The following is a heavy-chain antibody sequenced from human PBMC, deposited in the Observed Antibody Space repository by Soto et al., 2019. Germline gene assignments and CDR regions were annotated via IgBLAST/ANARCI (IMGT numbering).Heavy chain of an antibody. J-gene: IGHJ6*02. CDR1: GGTFSSYA. V-gene: IGHV1-69*06. D-gene: IGHD2-2*01. Sequence: SVKVSCKASGGTFSSYAISWVRQAPGQGLEWMGGIIPIFGTANYAQKFQGRVTITADKSTSTAYMELRSLRSDDTAVYYCAREKCSSTSCYRRYYYYYYGMDVWGQGTPVTVSS. CDR3: AREKCSSTSCYRRYYYYYYGMDV. CDR2: IIPIFGTA.